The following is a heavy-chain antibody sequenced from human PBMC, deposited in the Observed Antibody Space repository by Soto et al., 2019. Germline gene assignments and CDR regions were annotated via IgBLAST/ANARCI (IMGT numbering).Heavy chain of an antibody. Sequence: PGGSLRLSCAASGFTFSSYWMHWVRQAPGKGLVWVSRINSDGSSTSYADSVKGRFTISRDNAKNTLYLQMNSLRAEDTAVYYCPRAAAAGTVYYYGMDVWGQGTTVTVSS. CDR2: INSDGSST. D-gene: IGHD6-13*01. CDR1: GFTFSSYW. J-gene: IGHJ6*02. V-gene: IGHV3-74*01. CDR3: PRAAAAGTVYYYGMDV.